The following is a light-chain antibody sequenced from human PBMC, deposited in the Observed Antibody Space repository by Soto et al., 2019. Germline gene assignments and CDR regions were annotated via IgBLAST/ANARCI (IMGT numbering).Light chain of an antibody. CDR1: QSVSSSY. CDR2: DAS. V-gene: IGKV3-20*01. J-gene: IGKJ1*01. CDR3: QQCGSSPET. Sequence: EIVLTQSPGTLSLSPGERATLSCRASQSVSSSYLAWYQQKPGQAPRLLIYDASIRATGIPDRFSGSGSGTDFTLTISRLEPEDFAVYYCQQCGSSPETFGQGTKVDIK.